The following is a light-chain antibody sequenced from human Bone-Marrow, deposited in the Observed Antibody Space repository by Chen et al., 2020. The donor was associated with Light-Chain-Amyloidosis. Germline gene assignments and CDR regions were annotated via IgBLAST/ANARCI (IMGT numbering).Light chain of an antibody. V-gene: IGLV1-40*01. Sequence: QSVLAQPPAVSGAPGQTVTISCTGSSSNIGAGYNVHWYQQLPGTVPKLLIYDNNNRPSGVPDRFSGYQSGTSHSLSITGLQAHDEADYYCQSFDGTLRGAVVFGGGTTLTVL. CDR1: SSNIGAGYN. CDR3: QSFDGTLRGAVV. J-gene: IGLJ2*01. CDR2: DNN.